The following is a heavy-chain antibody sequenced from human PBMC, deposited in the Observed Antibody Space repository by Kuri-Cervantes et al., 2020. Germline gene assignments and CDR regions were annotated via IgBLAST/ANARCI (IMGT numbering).Heavy chain of an antibody. Sequence: ESLKISCTVSGGSVSSGSYYWSWIRQPPGKGLEWIGYIYYSGSTNYNPSLKSRVTISVDTSKNQFSLKLKSVTSADTAVYFCASAIVGVMAFDTWGQGTMVTVSS. CDR2: IYYSGST. J-gene: IGHJ3*02. CDR1: GGSVSSGSYY. V-gene: IGHV4-61*01. CDR3: ASAIVGVMAFDT. D-gene: IGHD1-26*01.